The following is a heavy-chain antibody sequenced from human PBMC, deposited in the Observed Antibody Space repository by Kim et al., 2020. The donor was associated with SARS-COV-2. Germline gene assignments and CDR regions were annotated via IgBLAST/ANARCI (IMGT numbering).Heavy chain of an antibody. V-gene: IGHV4-30-4*01. D-gene: IGHD3-10*01. J-gene: IGHJ5*01. CDR1: GGSISCGGTY. Sequence: SETLSLTCTVSGGSISCGGTYWSWIRQPPGKGLEWFGYISYSGSTYNNPSLKSRITISLDKSKNKFSLWLSSVIAADTVAYYCARTRIWLGDHNSSDSWG. CDR2: ISYSGST. CDR3: ARTRIWLGDHNSSDS.